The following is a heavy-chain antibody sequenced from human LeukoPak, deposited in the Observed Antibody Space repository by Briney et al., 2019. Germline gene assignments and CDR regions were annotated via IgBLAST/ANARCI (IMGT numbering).Heavy chain of an antibody. Sequence: QPGGSLRLSCAASGFTFSSYAMTGVRQAPGKGLEGVSAMSGGGGSTYYADSVKGRFTISRDNSKNPLYLQMSSLRAEDTAVYYCAKDRRDGYNFPLAFDIWGQGTMVTVSS. CDR2: MSGGGGST. J-gene: IGHJ3*02. D-gene: IGHD5-24*01. CDR1: GFTFSSYA. CDR3: AKDRRDGYNFPLAFDI. V-gene: IGHV3-23*01.